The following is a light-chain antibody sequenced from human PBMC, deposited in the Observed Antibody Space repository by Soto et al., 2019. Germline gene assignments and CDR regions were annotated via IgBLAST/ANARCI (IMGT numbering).Light chain of an antibody. J-gene: IGLJ3*02. V-gene: IGLV2-23*01. Sequence: QSALTQPASVSGSPGQSITMSCAGNSSDVGSYNLVSWYQQYPGKAPKLIIYEGNKRPSWVSNRFSGSGSGNTASLTISGLQAEDAADYYCCSYTGSSTSFGGGTKLTVL. CDR3: CSYTGSSTS. CDR1: SSDVGSYNL. CDR2: EGN.